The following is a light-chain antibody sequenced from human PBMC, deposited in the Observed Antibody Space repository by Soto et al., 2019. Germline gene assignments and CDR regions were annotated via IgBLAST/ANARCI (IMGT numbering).Light chain of an antibody. V-gene: IGLV2-8*01. J-gene: IGLJ3*02. CDR1: SSDVGAYNY. CDR2: EVT. CDR3: SSYADSISVL. Sequence: QSVLTQPPSASGSPRQSVTISCTGTSSDVGAYNYVSWYQQHPGKAPKLMIYEVTKRPSGVPDRFSGSKSGNTASLTVSGLQAEDEADYYCSSYADSISVLFGGGTQLTVL.